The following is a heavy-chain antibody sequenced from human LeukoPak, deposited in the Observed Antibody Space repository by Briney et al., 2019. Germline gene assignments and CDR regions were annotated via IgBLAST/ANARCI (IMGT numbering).Heavy chain of an antibody. D-gene: IGHD3-10*02. J-gene: IGHJ6*04. V-gene: IGHV3-48*04. CDR3: AELGITMIGGV. Sequence: GGSLRLSCAASGFTFGSYGMHWVRQAPGKGLEWVSYISSSGSTIHCADSVKGRFTISRDNAKDSLYLQMNSLRAEDTAVYYCAELGITMIGGVWGKGTTVTISS. CDR1: GFTFGSYG. CDR2: ISSSGSTI.